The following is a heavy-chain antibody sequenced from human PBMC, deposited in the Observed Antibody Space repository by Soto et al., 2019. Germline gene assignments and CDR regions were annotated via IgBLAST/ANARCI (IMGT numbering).Heavy chain of an antibody. CDR1: GFSFSNYN. Sequence: EVQLVESGGGLVNPGGSLRLSCVASGFSFSNYNMNWVRQAPGKGMELVSSISSRSSTNTYYADSVKGRFTISRDNAKTSLYLQMNSLSAEDTAVYYCARESRGFDPWGQGTLVAVSS. CDR3: ARESRGFDP. CDR2: ISSRSSTNT. V-gene: IGHV3-21*01. J-gene: IGHJ5*02.